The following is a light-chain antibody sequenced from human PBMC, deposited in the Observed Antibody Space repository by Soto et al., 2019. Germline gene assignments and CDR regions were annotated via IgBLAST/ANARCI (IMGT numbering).Light chain of an antibody. CDR3: QQYGISPYT. J-gene: IGKJ2*01. CDR1: QSVSSSY. V-gene: IGKV3-20*01. CDR2: GAS. Sequence: IVLTQSPGTLSLSPEERATLSCRASQSVSSSYLAWYQQKPGQAPRLLIYGASSRATGIPDRFSGSGSGTDFNLTISKLEPEDFAVYFCQQYGISPYTFGQGTKLEIK.